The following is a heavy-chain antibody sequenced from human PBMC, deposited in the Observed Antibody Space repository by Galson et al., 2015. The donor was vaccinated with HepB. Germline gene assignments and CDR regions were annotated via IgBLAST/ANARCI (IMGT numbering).Heavy chain of an antibody. Sequence: SLRLSCAASGFTFSSNAMSWVRQAPGKGLELVSANSGSGGSTYYADSVKGRFTISRDNSKSTLYLQMNSLRAEDTAVYYCAKYYGDYEFDYWGQGTLVTVSS. CDR3: AKYYGDYEFDY. D-gene: IGHD4-17*01. CDR1: GFTFSSNA. CDR2: NSGSGGST. J-gene: IGHJ4*02. V-gene: IGHV3-23*01.